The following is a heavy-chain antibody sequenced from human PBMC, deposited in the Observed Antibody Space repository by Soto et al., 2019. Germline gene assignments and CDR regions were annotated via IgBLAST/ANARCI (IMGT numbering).Heavy chain of an antibody. Sequence: EVQLVESGGGLVKPGGSLRLSCAASGFTFSSYSMNWVRQAPGKGLEWVSSISSSSSYIYYADSVKGRFTISRDNAKNSLYLQMNSLRAEDTAVYYCARGNDSPAWGYNYYYYYGMDVWGQGTTVTVSS. CDR3: ARGNDSPAWGYNYYYYYGMDV. J-gene: IGHJ6*02. CDR2: ISSSSSYI. D-gene: IGHD3-16*01. V-gene: IGHV3-21*01. CDR1: GFTFSSYS.